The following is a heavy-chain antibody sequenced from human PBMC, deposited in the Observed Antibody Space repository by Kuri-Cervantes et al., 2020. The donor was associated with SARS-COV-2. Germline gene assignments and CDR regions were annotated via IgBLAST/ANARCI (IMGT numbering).Heavy chain of an antibody. D-gene: IGHD6-6*01. Sequence: GGSLRLSCAASGFTFSSYSMNWVRQAPGKGLEWVSAIDGSSGDTYYADSVKGRCTISRDNSKNTLYLQMNSLRAEDTAVYYCAKVDSSSSYYYYYGMDVWGQGTTVTVSS. CDR2: IDGSSGDT. J-gene: IGHJ6*02. CDR3: AKVDSSSSYYYYYGMDV. CDR1: GFTFSSYS. V-gene: IGHV3-23*01.